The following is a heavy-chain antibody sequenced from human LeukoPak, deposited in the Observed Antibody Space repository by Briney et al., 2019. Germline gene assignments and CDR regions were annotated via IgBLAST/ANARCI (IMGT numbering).Heavy chain of an antibody. Sequence: ASVKVSCKASGYTFTGYYMHWVRQAPGQGLEWMGRINPNSGGTNYAQKFQGRVTMTRDTSISTAYMELSRLRSDDTAVYYCARVIVPVVVPAASDYWGQGTLVTVSS. V-gene: IGHV1-2*06. CDR3: ARVIVPVVVPAASDY. CDR2: INPNSGGT. J-gene: IGHJ4*02. D-gene: IGHD2-2*01. CDR1: GYTFTGYY.